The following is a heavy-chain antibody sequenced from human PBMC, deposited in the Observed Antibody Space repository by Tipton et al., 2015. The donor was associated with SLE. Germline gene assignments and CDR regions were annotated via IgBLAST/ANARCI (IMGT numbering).Heavy chain of an antibody. V-gene: IGHV4-39*07. J-gene: IGHJ4*02. CDR3: ARTEGSQYASWYFDR. CDR2: IYYSGST. CDR1: GGSISSSSYY. Sequence: TLSLTCTVSGGSISSSSYYWAWIRQPPGKVLEWIGSIYYSGSTYYNPSLKSRVTISGDTSKNQFSLKLSSVTAADTAVYYCARTEGSQYASWYFDRWGRGTLVSVSS. D-gene: IGHD6-13*01.